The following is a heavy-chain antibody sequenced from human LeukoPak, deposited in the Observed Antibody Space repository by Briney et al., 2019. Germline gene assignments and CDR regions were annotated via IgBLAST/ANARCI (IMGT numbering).Heavy chain of an antibody. Sequence: PGGSLRLSCAASGFTFSNYGMSWVRQAPGKGLVWVSRINSDGSSTSYADSVKGRFTISRDNAKNTLYLQMNSLRAEDTAVYYCARDLKSGSRDPRITGTSRGFDYWGQGTLVTVSS. D-gene: IGHD1-7*01. CDR3: ARDLKSGSRDPRITGTSRGFDY. V-gene: IGHV3-74*01. CDR2: INSDGSST. J-gene: IGHJ4*02. CDR1: GFTFSNYG.